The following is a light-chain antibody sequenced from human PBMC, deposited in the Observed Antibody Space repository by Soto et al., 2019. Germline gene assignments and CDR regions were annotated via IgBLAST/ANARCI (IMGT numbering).Light chain of an antibody. CDR1: QSISSN. CDR3: QQVNTYVFLT. J-gene: IGKJ4*01. V-gene: IGKV3-15*01. Sequence: ETVMTQSPATLSVSPGERATLSCRASQSISSNLAWYQQKPGQAPRLLMFRTSTRATGVPARFSGSGSGTEFNITISSLQSEDFATYYCQQVNTYVFLTFGGGTKVEMK. CDR2: RTS.